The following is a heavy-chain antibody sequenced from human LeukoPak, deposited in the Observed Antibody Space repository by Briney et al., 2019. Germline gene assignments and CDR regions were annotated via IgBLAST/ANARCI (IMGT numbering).Heavy chain of an antibody. CDR2: IYYTGST. CDR3: ARGLGTMVRGATMNYYYMDV. Sequence: SETLSLTCTVSGGSISSSSYYWAWIRQPPGKGLEWIGSIYYTGSTNYNPSLKSQVTISLDTSKNQFSLKLSSVTAADTAVYYCARGLGTMVRGATMNYYYMDVWGKGTTVTVSS. V-gene: IGHV4-39*07. J-gene: IGHJ6*03. CDR1: GGSISSSSYY. D-gene: IGHD3-10*01.